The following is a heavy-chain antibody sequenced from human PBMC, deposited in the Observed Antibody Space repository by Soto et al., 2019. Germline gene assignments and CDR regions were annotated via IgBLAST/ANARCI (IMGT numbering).Heavy chain of an antibody. Sequence: SETLSLTCAVSGGSISSSNWWSWVRQPPGKGLDWIGEIHHSGSTNYNPSLKSRVTISVDTSKNQFSLKLSSVTAADTAVYYCARRWYYNGSGSLWFDPWGQGTLVTAPQ. J-gene: IGHJ5*02. CDR1: GGSISSSNW. V-gene: IGHV4-4*02. CDR2: IHHSGST. D-gene: IGHD3-10*01. CDR3: ARRWYYNGSGSLWFDP.